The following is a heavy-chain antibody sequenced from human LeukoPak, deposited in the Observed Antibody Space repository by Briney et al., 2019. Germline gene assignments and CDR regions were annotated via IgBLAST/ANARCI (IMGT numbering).Heavy chain of an antibody. CDR2: IYYSGST. CDR1: GGSISSYY. D-gene: IGHD6-6*01. Sequence: SETLSLTCTVSGGSISSYYWSWIRQPPGKGLEWIGYIYYSGSTNYNPSLKSRVTISVDTSKNQFSLKLSSVTAADAAMYYCARGVHGRSYYFDYWGQGTLVTVSS. CDR3: ARGVHGRSYYFDY. V-gene: IGHV4-59*01. J-gene: IGHJ4*02.